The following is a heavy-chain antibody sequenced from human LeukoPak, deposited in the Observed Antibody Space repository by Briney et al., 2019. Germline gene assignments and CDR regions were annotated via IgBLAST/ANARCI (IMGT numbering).Heavy chain of an antibody. CDR3: ARVVPVARGVINSVRGWFDP. J-gene: IGHJ5*02. D-gene: IGHD3-10*01. CDR1: GFTFSSYS. Sequence: GGSLRLSCAASGFTFSSYSMNWVRQAPGKGLEWVSYISSSSTTIYYADSVKGRFTISRDNAKNSLYLQMNSLRDEDTAVYYCARVVPVARGVINSVRGWFDPWGQGTLVTVSS. V-gene: IGHV3-48*02. CDR2: ISSSSTTI.